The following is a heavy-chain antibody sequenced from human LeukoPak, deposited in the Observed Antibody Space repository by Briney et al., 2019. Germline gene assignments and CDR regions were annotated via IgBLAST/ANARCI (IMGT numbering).Heavy chain of an antibody. CDR3: ARWQLINAVDI. D-gene: IGHD1-26*01. Sequence: PGGSLRLSCAASGFTFRSYGMHWVPQAPGKGLEWVAVISYDGSNKYYADSVKGRFTISRDNSKNTLYLQMNSLRAEDTAVYYSARWQLINAVDIWGQGTMVTVSS. CDR2: ISYDGSNK. J-gene: IGHJ3*02. CDR1: GFTFRSYG. V-gene: IGHV3-30*19.